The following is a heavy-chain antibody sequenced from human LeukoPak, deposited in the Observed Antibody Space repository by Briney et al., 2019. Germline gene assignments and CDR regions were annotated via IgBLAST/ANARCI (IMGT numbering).Heavy chain of an antibody. D-gene: IGHD3-16*02. J-gene: IGHJ4*02. CDR3: ARSIDEPNYFDY. CDR1: GGTFSSYA. V-gene: IGHV1-69*04. CDR2: IIPILGIA. Sequence: VASVRVSCKASGGTFSSYAISWVRQAPGQGLEWMGRIIPILGIANYAQKFQGRVTITADKSTSTAYMELSSLRSEDTAVYYCARSIDEPNYFDYWGQGTLVTVSS.